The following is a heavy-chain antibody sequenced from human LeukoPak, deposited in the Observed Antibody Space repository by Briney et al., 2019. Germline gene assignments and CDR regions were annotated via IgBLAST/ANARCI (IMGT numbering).Heavy chain of an antibody. D-gene: IGHD3-22*01. CDR2: ISGGGDAT. CDR3: AKPLFPARITTIVVVIPSDAFDI. Sequence: GGSLRLSCAASDFSFITYAMSWVRQAPGKGLEWVSTISGGGDATYYADSVKGRFTISRDNSKNTLYLQMNSLRAEDTAVYYCAKPLFPARITTIVVVIPSDAFDIWGQGTMVTVSS. V-gene: IGHV3-23*01. J-gene: IGHJ3*02. CDR1: DFSFITYA.